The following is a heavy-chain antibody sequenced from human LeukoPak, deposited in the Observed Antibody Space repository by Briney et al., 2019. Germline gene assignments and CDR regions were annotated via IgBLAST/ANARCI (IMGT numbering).Heavy chain of an antibody. CDR3: ARDEQGYAYFDY. Sequence: SETLSLTCTVSGGSINSYYWSWIRQPAGKGLGWIGRIYSGGSTNYNPSLKSRVTMSVDTSKNQFSLKLGSVTAADTAVYYCARDEQGYAYFDYWGQGTLVTVSS. D-gene: IGHD5-18*01. J-gene: IGHJ4*02. CDR1: GGSINSYY. V-gene: IGHV4-4*07. CDR2: IYSGGST.